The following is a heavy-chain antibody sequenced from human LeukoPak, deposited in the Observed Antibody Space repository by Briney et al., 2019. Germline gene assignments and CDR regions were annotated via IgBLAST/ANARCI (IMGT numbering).Heavy chain of an antibody. CDR3: AKPPETYYYYYGMDV. Sequence: GGSLRLSCAASGFTFSSSAMSWVRQAPGKGLEWVSAISNNGGYTYYADSVQGRFTISRDNSKNTLYLQMNSLRAEDTAVYYCAKPPETYYYYYGMDVWGQGATVTVSS. CDR1: GFTFSSSA. D-gene: IGHD1-14*01. J-gene: IGHJ6*02. CDR2: ISNNGGYT. V-gene: IGHV3-23*01.